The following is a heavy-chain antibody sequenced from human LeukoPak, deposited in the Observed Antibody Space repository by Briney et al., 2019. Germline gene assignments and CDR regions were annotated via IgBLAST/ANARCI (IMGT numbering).Heavy chain of an antibody. CDR3: ARRGDESGWFDP. D-gene: IGHD2-21*01. CDR2: IYYSGST. CDR1: GGSISSSGYY. J-gene: IGHJ5*02. V-gene: IGHV4-39*01. Sequence: PSETLSLTCTVSGGSISSSGYYWGWIRQPPGEGLEWIGTIYYSGSTYYNASLKSRVTISVDTSKNQFSLQLSSVTAADTAVYYCARRGDESGWFDPWGQGTLVTVSS.